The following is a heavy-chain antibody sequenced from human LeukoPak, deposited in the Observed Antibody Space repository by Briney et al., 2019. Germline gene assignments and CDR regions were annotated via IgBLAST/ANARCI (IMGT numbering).Heavy chain of an antibody. V-gene: IGHV3-48*01. CDR2: ISSSSSTI. D-gene: IGHD6-25*01. Sequence: WGSLRLSCAASGFTFRSYSMNWVRQAPGKGLEWVSYISSSSSTIYYADSVKGRFTIFRDNAKNSLYLQMTRMRADDTAVYYCVREDSSEDYWGQGTLVTVSS. CDR3: VREDSSEDY. J-gene: IGHJ4*02. CDR1: GFTFRSYS.